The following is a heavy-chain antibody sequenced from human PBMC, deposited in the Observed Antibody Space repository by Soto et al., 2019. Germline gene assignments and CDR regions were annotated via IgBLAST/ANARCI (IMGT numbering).Heavy chain of an antibody. CDR2: IHWNDDK. D-gene: IGHD3-22*01. CDR1: GFSLSVYGVR. J-gene: IGHJ5*02. Sequence: SGPTLVNPTQTLTLTCSFSGFSLSVYGVRVIWFRQPPGETLEWLALIHWNDDKRYSPYLKSRLTITKDTSKSQGVLTLTNLDHLDTGTYFCAHTKDSSGFLTSWGQGILVTVSS. CDR3: AHTKDSSGFLTS. V-gene: IGHV2-5*01.